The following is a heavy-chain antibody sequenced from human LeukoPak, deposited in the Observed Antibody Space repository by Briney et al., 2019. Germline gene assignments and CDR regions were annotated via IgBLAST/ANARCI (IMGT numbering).Heavy chain of an antibody. Sequence: KSGESLKISCKGSGYSFTDYWIGWVRQMPGKGLEWMGIIYPGDSDTRYSPSFQGQVTISADKSISTAYLQWSSLKVSDTAMYYCAGRKAYPHNWFDPWGQGTLVTVSS. CDR1: GYSFTDYW. CDR3: AGRKAYPHNWFDP. J-gene: IGHJ5*02. CDR2: IYPGDSDT. V-gene: IGHV5-51*01.